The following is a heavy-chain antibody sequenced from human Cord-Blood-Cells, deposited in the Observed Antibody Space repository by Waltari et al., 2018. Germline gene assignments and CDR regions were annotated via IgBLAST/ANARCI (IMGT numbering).Heavy chain of an antibody. CDR2: IYHSGST. V-gene: IGHV4-38-2*02. J-gene: IGHJ4*02. Sequence: QVQLQESGPGLVKPSETLSLTCTVSGYSISSGYYWGWIRQPPGKGLEWIGSIYHSGSTYYNPSLKSRVTISVDTSKNQFSRKLSSVTAADTAVYYCATGGYDYWGQGTLVTVSS. CDR3: ATGGYDY. CDR1: GYSISSGYY. D-gene: IGHD2-8*02.